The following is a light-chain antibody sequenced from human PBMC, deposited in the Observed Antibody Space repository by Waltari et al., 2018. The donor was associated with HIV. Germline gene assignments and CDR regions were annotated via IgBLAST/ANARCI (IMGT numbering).Light chain of an antibody. CDR2: RAS. CDR3: QQYSTHYG. CDR1: QNIDNW. V-gene: IGKV1-5*03. Sequence: DVQMTQSPSTPSASVGDTVVITCRASQNIDNWLAWYLPKPGRAPKLLLSRASILESGVSSRFSGSGSGTEFTLTIRSLQPDDIGTYYCQQYSTHYGFGQGTRVE. J-gene: IGKJ2*01.